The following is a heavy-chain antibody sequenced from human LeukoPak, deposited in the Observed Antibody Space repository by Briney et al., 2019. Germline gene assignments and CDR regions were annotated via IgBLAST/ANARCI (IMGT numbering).Heavy chain of an antibody. Sequence: SETLSLTCTVSGGSISSYYWSWIRQPPGKGLEWIGYIFYSGSINYNPSLKSRVTISVDTSKNQFSLRLSSATAADTAVYYCARITIFGVVTGLIDYWGQGTLVTVSS. CDR2: IFYSGSI. V-gene: IGHV4-59*08. D-gene: IGHD3-3*01. CDR3: ARITIFGVVTGLIDY. J-gene: IGHJ4*02. CDR1: GGSISSYY.